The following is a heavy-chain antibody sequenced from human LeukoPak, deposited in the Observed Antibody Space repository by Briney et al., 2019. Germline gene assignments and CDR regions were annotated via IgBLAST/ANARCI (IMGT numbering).Heavy chain of an antibody. Sequence: GGSLRLACAASGFTFTRYGMVWVRQAPGKGLEWVSYISGSTSAVYYADSVRGRFTISRDNAKNSLYLQMNSLRDDDTAVYYCARRERQSANYYYFDYWGQGTLVTVSS. V-gene: IGHV3-48*02. CDR2: ISGSTSAV. CDR3: ARRERQSANYYYFDY. J-gene: IGHJ4*02. CDR1: GFTFTRYG. D-gene: IGHD4/OR15-4a*01.